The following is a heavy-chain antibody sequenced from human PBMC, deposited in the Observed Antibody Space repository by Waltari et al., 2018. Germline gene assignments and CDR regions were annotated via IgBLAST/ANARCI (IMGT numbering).Heavy chain of an antibody. CDR2: INHSGST. CDR3: ARLGIWKWLRIRRMGFDY. J-gene: IGHJ4*02. D-gene: IGHD5-12*01. CDR1: GGSFSGYY. V-gene: IGHV4-34*01. Sequence: QVQLQQWGAGLLKPSETLSLTCAVYGGSFSGYYWSWIRQPPGKGLEWIGEINHSGSTNYNPSRKSRVTISVDTSKNQFSLKLSSVTAADTAVYYCARLGIWKWLRIRRMGFDYWGQGTLVTVSS.